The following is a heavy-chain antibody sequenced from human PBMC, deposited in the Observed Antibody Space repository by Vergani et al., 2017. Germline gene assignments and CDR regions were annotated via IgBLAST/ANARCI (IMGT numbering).Heavy chain of an antibody. J-gene: IGHJ6*03. CDR1: GGSISSGSYY. CDR3: ARLSPARQLVYHYMDV. Sequence: QVQLQESGPGLVKPSQTLSLTCTVSGGSISSGSYYWSWIRQPAGKGLEWIGRIYTSGSTNYKPSLKSRVTISVDTSKNQFSLKLSSVTAADTAVCYCARLSPARQLVYHYMDVWGKGTTVTVSS. V-gene: IGHV4-61*02. CDR2: IYTSGST. D-gene: IGHD6-13*01.